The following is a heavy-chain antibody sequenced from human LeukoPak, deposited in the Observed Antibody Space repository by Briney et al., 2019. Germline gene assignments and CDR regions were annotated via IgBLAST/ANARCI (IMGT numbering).Heavy chain of an antibody. D-gene: IGHD3-10*01. J-gene: IGHJ5*02. V-gene: IGHV3-48*03. CDR1: GFTFSSYE. CDR3: ARENYYGSGSYRAGAGNWFDP. Sequence: GGSLRLSCAASGFTFSSYEMNWVRQAPGKGLEWVSYISSSGSTIYYADPVKGRFTISRDNAKNLLYLQMNSLRAEDTAVYYCARENYYGSGSYRAGAGNWFDPWGQGTLVTVSS. CDR2: ISSSGSTI.